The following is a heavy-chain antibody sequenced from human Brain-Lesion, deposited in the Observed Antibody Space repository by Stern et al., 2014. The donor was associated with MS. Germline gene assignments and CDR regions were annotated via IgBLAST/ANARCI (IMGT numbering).Heavy chain of an antibody. V-gene: IGHV4-61*02. CDR1: GGPISSHSYY. D-gene: IGHD4-17*01. Sequence: QVQLQESGPGLVKPSQTLSLTCTVSGGPISSHSYYWSWIRQPAGKGLEWIGRIYASGNTNYNPSLKSPVSISVDTSKNQLSRRLSSVTASDTAVYYCARDYGDLEFDLWGQGTLVTVSS. J-gene: IGHJ4*02. CDR2: IYASGNT. CDR3: ARDYGDLEFDL.